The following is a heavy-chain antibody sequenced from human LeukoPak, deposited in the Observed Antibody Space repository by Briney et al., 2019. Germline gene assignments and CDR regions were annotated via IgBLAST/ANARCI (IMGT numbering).Heavy chain of an antibody. V-gene: IGHV4-34*01. D-gene: IGHD1-26*01. CDR1: GGSFSGYY. Sequence: SETLSLTCAVYGGSFSGYYWSWIRQPPGKGLEWIGEINHSGSTNYNPSLKSRVTISVDTSKNQFSLKLSSVTAADTAVYYCAREGVWELGRYFDYWGQGTLVTVSS. CDR3: AREGVWELGRYFDY. J-gene: IGHJ4*02. CDR2: INHSGST.